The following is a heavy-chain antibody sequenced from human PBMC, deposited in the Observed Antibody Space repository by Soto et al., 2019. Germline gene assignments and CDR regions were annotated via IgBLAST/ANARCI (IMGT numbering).Heavy chain of an antibody. CDR3: AKGYRQQLRFVAFDP. V-gene: IGHV3-23*01. CDR1: GFTFSSYA. D-gene: IGHD6-13*01. CDR2: ISGSGGST. Sequence: WGSLRLSCAASGFTFSSYAITVCRNPALKGLEWVSAISGSGGSTYYADSVKGRFTISRDNSKNTLYLQMNSLRAEDTAVYYCAKGYRQQLRFVAFDPWGQGTLVTVSS. J-gene: IGHJ5*02.